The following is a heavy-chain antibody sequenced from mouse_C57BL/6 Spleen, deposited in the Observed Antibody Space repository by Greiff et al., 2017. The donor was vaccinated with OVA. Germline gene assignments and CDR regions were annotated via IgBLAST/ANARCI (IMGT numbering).Heavy chain of an antibody. V-gene: IGHV1-75*01. CDR3: ARRGYYGSSYAMDY. Sequence: VKQRPGQGLEWIGWIFPGCGSTYYNEKFKGKATLQVDKSSSTAYMLLSSLTSEDSAVYFCARRGYYGSSYAMDYWGQGTSGTVSS. J-gene: IGHJ4*01. CDR2: IFPGCGST. D-gene: IGHD1-1*01.